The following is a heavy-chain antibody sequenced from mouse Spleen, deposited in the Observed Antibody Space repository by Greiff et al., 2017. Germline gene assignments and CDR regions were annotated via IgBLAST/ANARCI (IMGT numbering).Heavy chain of an antibody. CDR2: IDPSDSYT. D-gene: IGHD2-4*01. J-gene: IGHJ4*01. V-gene: IGHV1-50*01. CDR3: ARGGMITTAYYYAMDY. Sequence: VQLQQSGAELVKPGASVKLSCKASGYTFTSYWMQWVKQRPGQGLEWIGEIDPSDSYTNYNQKFKGKATLTVDTSSSTAYMQLSSLTSEDSAVYYCARGGMITTAYYYAMDYWGQGTSVTVSS. CDR1: GYTFTSYW.